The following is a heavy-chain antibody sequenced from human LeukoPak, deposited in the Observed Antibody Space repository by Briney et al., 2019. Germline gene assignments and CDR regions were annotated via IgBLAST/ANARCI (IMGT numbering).Heavy chain of an antibody. D-gene: IGHD6-6*01. CDR2: ISAYIGNT. J-gene: IGHJ6*03. CDR3: ARGWGSSSVPKYYYYYYMDV. V-gene: IGHV1-18*01. Sequence: ASVKVSCKASGYTFTSYGISWVRQAPGQGLEWMGWISAYIGNTNYAQKLQGRVTMTTDTSTSTAYMELRSLRSDDTAVYYCARGWGSSSVPKYYYYYYMDVWGKGTTVTVSS. CDR1: GYTFTSYG.